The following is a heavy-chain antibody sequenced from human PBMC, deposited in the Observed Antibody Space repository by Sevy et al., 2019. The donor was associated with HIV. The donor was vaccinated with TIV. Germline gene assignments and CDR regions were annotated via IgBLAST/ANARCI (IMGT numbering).Heavy chain of an antibody. CDR3: ARALWFGELSF. V-gene: IGHV4-30-4*01. CDR1: GGSISSGDYY. J-gene: IGHJ6*02. Sequence: SETLSLTCTVSGGSISSGDYYWSWIRQPPGKGLEWIGYIYYSGSTYYNPSLKSRVTISVDTSKNQFSLKLSSVTAADTAVYYCARALWFGELSFWGQRTTVTVSS. CDR2: IYYSGST. D-gene: IGHD3-10*01.